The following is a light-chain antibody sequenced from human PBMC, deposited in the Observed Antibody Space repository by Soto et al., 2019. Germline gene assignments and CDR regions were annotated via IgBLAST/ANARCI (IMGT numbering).Light chain of an antibody. Sequence: DIVMTQSPAILSVSLGERATLSCLASQSISDNLAWYQQRSGQAPRLLIYGASTRATGVPARFSGSGSGTEFTLTISSLQPEDFATYYCQQLNNYPRTFGQGTKVEIK. J-gene: IGKJ1*01. CDR3: QQLNNYPRT. CDR2: GAS. V-gene: IGKV3-15*01. CDR1: QSISDN.